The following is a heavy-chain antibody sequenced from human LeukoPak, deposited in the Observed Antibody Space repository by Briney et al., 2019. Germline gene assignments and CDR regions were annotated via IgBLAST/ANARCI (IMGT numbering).Heavy chain of an antibody. J-gene: IGHJ4*02. CDR1: GYSISSGYY. CDR3: ARVLGGYFDY. V-gene: IGHV4-38-2*02. D-gene: IGHD2-15*01. CDR2: IYHSGST. Sequence: PSETLSLTCTVSGYSISSGYYWGWIRQPPGKGPEWIGSIYHSGSTYYNPSLKSRVTISVDTSKNQFSLKLSSVTAADTAVYYCARVLGGYFDYWGQGTLVTVSS.